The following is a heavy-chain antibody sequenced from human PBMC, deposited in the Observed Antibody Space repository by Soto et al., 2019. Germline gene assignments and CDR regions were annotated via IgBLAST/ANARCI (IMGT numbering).Heavy chain of an antibody. V-gene: IGHV3-7*01. CDR2: IKQDGSEK. D-gene: IGHD2-2*01. Sequence: LRLSCAASGFTFSSYWRSWVRQAPGKGLEWVANIKQDGSEKYYVDSVKGRFTISRDNAKNSLYLQMNSLRAEDTAVYYCARVSRGAFDIWGQGTMVTVSS. J-gene: IGHJ3*02. CDR3: ARVSRGAFDI. CDR1: GFTFSSYW.